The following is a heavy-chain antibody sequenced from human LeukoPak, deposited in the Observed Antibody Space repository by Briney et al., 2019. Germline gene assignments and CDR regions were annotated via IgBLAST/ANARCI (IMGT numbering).Heavy chain of an antibody. V-gene: IGHV4-4*07. Sequence: PSETLSLTCTVSGGSISSYYWSWLRQPAGKGLEWIGRIYTSGSTNYNPSLKSRVTMSVDTSKNQFSLKLSSVTAADTAVYYCARDRKQWLETDAFDIWGQGTMVTVSS. CDR1: GGSISSYY. CDR2: IYTSGST. D-gene: IGHD6-19*01. CDR3: ARDRKQWLETDAFDI. J-gene: IGHJ3*02.